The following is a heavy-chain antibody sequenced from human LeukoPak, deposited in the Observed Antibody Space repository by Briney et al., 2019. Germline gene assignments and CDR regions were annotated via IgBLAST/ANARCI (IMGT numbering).Heavy chain of an antibody. D-gene: IGHD2-15*01. CDR2: INSDGSST. V-gene: IGHV3-74*01. CDR1: GFTFSHYW. Sequence: PGGSLRLSCAASGFTFSHYWMHWVRQAPGKGLVWVSRINSDGSSTTYADSVKGRFTISRDNAKNTLYLQMNSLRAEDTAVYYCARERIGFSPFDYWGQGTLVTVSS. CDR3: ARERIGFSPFDY. J-gene: IGHJ4*02.